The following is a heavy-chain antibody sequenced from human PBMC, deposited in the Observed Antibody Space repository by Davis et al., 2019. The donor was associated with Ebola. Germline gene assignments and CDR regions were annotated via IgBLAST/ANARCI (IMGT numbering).Heavy chain of an antibody. V-gene: IGHV3-48*04. CDR1: GFTFSSYS. Sequence: GESLKISCAASGFTFSSYSMNWVRQAPGTGLEWVSYISSSCSTIYYADSVKGRFTISRDNAKNSLYLQMNSLRAEDTAVYYCARRFRELRLYFDYWGQGTLVTVSS. CDR2: ISSSCSTI. J-gene: IGHJ4*02. D-gene: IGHD3-10*01. CDR3: ARRFRELRLYFDY.